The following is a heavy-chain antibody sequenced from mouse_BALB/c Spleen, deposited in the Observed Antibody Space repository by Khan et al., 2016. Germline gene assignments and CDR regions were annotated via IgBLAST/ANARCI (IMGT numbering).Heavy chain of an antibody. CDR1: GDSITSGY. CDR2: ISYSGST. D-gene: IGHD2-3*01. Sequence: EVQLQESGPSLVKPSQTLSLTCSVTGDSITSGYWNWIRKFPGNKLEYMGYISYSGSTYYSPSLNSRISITRYTSKSQYYLLLNSVTTEETATYCCATYDGWYFDVWGAGTTVTVSS. J-gene: IGHJ1*01. CDR3: ATYDGWYFDV. V-gene: IGHV3-8*02.